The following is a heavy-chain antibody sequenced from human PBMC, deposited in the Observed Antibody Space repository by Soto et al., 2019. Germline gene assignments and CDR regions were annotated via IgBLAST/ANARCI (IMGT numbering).Heavy chain of an antibody. CDR2: IDPSDSYT. CDR3: ATTYYYDSSGYLGTFDY. Sequence: HGESLKISCKGSGYSFTSYWISWVRQMPGKGLEWMGRIDPSDSYTNYSPSFQGHVTISADKSISTAYLQWSSLKASDTAMYYCATTYYYDSSGYLGTFDYWGQGALVTVSS. V-gene: IGHV5-10-1*01. J-gene: IGHJ4*02. D-gene: IGHD3-22*01. CDR1: GYSFTSYW.